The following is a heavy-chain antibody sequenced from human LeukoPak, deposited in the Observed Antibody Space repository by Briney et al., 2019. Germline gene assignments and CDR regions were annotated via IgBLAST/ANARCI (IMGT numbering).Heavy chain of an antibody. CDR1: GGPISSYY. Sequence: SETLSLTCTVSGGPISSYYWSWIRQPPGKGLEWIGYIHDSGSTNYNPSLKSRVTISVDTSKNQFSLKLSSVTAADTAVYYCASSPRGTGYSSGWLKYYFDYWGQGTLVTVSS. V-gene: IGHV4-59*12. J-gene: IGHJ4*02. D-gene: IGHD6-19*01. CDR2: IHDSGST. CDR3: ASSPRGTGYSSGWLKYYFDY.